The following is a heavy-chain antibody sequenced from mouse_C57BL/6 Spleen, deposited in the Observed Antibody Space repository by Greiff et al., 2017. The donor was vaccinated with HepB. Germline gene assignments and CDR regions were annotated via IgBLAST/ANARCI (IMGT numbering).Heavy chain of an antibody. CDR1: GYTFTSYW. CDR3: ARADYRGGMDY. J-gene: IGHJ4*01. Sequence: VQLQQPGAELVMPGASVKLSCKASGYTFTSYWMHWVKQRPGQGLEWIGEIDPSDSYTNYNQKFKGKSTLTVDKSSSTAYMQLSSLTSEDSAVYCWARADYRGGMDYWGQGTSVTVSS. V-gene: IGHV1-69*01. CDR2: IDPSDSYT. D-gene: IGHD2-13*01.